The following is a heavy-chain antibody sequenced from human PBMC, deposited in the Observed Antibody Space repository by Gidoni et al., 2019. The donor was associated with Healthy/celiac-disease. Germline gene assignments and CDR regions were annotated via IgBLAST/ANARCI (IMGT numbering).Heavy chain of an antibody. V-gene: IGHV3-21*01. D-gene: IGHD3-16*01. J-gene: IGHJ4*02. CDR3: AREGGVGGDLRWLSDY. CDR1: GFTFSSYS. Sequence: EVQLVESGGGLVKPGGSLRLSCAASGFTFSSYSMNWVRQAPGKGLEWVSAISSSSSYIYYADSVKGRFTISRDNAKNSLYLQMNSLRAEDTAVYYCAREGGVGGDLRWLSDYWGQGTLVTVSS. CDR2: ISSSSSYI.